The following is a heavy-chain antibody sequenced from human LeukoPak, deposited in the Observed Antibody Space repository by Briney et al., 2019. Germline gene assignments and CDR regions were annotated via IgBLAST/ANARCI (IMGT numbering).Heavy chain of an antibody. CDR3: ARVSMDSRDYYYFDY. V-gene: IGHV4-39*07. J-gene: IGHJ4*02. Sequence: SETLSLTCTVSGGSINSNAYYWGWIRQPPGKGLEWIGSIYYSGSTYYNPSLKSRVTISIDTSKNQFSLTLSSVAAADTAVYYCARVSMDSRDYYYFDYWGQGILVTVSS. CDR2: IYYSGST. D-gene: IGHD3-22*01. CDR1: GGSINSNAYY.